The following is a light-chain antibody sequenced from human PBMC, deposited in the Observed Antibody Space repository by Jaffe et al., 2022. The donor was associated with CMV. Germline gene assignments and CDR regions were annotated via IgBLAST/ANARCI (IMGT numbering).Light chain of an antibody. CDR1: QSLLHTNGYNY. Sequence: DIVMTQSPLSLPVTPEEPASISCRSSQSLLHTNGYNYLDWYLQKPGQPPQLLIYLGFKRASGVPDRFSGSGSGTDFTLKISRVEAEDVGVYYCMQALQTVTFGQGTRLEIK. CDR3: MQALQTVT. V-gene: IGKV2-28*01. J-gene: IGKJ5*01. CDR2: LGF.